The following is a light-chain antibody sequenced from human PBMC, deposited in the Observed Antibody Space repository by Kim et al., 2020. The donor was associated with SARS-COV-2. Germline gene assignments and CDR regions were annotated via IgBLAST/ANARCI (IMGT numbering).Light chain of an antibody. Sequence: QPVLTQPPSVSEAPRQRVTISCSGSSSNIGNNPVNWYQHLPGKAPKLLIYYDDLLPSGVSDRFSGSKSGTSASLAISGLQSEDEADYYCGTWDDRLNGVVFGGGTQLTVL. CDR2: YDD. V-gene: IGLV1-36*01. CDR3: GTWDDRLNGVV. J-gene: IGLJ2*01. CDR1: SSNIGNNP.